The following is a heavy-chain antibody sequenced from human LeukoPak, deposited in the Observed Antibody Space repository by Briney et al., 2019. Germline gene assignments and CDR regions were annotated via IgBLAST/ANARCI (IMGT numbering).Heavy chain of an antibody. CDR1: GYSFTSYW. CDR3: ARHPGDCGGDCYAAEFQH. D-gene: IGHD2-21*02. Sequence: GESLKISCQGSGYSFTSYWISWVRQMPGKGLEWMGRIDPSDSYTNYSPSFQGHVTISADKSISTAYLQWSSLKASDTAMYYCARHPGDCGGDCYAAEFQHWGQGTLVTVSS. V-gene: IGHV5-10-1*01. CDR2: IDPSDSYT. J-gene: IGHJ1*01.